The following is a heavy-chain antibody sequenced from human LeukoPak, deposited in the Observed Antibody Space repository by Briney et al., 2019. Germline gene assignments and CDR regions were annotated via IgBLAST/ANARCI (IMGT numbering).Heavy chain of an antibody. CDR2: INHSGST. D-gene: IGHD2/OR15-2a*01. CDR1: GGSISGYY. J-gene: IGHJ4*02. Sequence: PSETLSLTCTVSGGSISGYYWSWIRQPPGKGLEWIGEINHSGSTNYNPSLKSRVTISVDTSKNQFSLKLSSVTAADTAVYYCARASIQYLHKSIDYWGQGTLVTVSS. V-gene: IGHV4-34*01. CDR3: ARASIQYLHKSIDY.